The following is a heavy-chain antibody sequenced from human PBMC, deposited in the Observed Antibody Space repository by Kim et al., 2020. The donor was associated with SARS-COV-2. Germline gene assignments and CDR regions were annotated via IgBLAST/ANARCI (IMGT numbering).Heavy chain of an antibody. CDR2: ISSSSNYI. J-gene: IGHJ4*02. CDR1: GFIFSSYS. V-gene: IGHV3-21*01. Sequence: GGSLRLSCAASGFIFSSYSMNWVRQAPGKGLEWVSFISSSSNYICYADSVKGRFTISRDNAKNSLYLQMNSLRAEDTAVYYCTRDLDAAATVHDYWGQGTLVTVSS. CDR3: TRDLDAAATVHDY. D-gene: IGHD2-15*01.